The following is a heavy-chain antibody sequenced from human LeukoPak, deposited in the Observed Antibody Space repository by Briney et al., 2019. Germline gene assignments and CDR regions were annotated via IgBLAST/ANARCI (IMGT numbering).Heavy chain of an antibody. V-gene: IGHV3-33*01. CDR3: ARDLSKHYYYGMDV. CDR1: GFTFSSYG. D-gene: IGHD4-11*01. J-gene: IGHJ6*02. CDR2: IWYDGSNK. Sequence: GRSLRLSCAASGFTFSSYGMHWVRQAPGKGLEWVAVIWYDGSNKYYADSVKGRFTISRDSSKNTLYLQMNSLRAEDTAVYYCARDLSKHYYYGMDVWGQGTTVTVSS.